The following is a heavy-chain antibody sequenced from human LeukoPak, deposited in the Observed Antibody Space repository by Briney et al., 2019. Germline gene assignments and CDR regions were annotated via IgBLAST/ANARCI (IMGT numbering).Heavy chain of an antibody. CDR3: ARYSLRGNYYYFDY. CDR2: IYYSGST. V-gene: IGHV4-39*01. Sequence: SETLSLTCTVSGGSISSSSYYWGWIRQPPGKGLVCIGNIYYSGSTYYNPSLKSRVTMSVDASNNQFSLKLSSVTAADTAVYYCARYSLRGNYYYFDYWGQETLVTVSS. D-gene: IGHD1-7*01. CDR1: GGSISSSSYY. J-gene: IGHJ4*02.